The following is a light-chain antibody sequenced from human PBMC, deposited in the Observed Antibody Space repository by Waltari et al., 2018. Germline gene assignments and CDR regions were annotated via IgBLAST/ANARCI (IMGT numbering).Light chain of an antibody. J-gene: IGLJ3*02. CDR2: VNS. Sequence: QSVLTQPPSVSGAPGQRVTISCPGSSSNLGAGYDVPWYQQLPGTAPKLLIYVNSNRPSGVPDRISASKSGTLASLAITGLQAEDEADYYCQSYDSSLTAWVFGGGTKLTVL. V-gene: IGLV1-40*01. CDR1: SSNLGAGYD. CDR3: QSYDSSLTAWV.